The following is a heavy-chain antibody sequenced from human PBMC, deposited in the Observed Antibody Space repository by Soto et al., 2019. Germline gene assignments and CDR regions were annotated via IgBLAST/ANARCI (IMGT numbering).Heavy chain of an antibody. J-gene: IGHJ3*02. CDR2: IIPIFGTA. V-gene: IGHV1-69*13. Sequence: VASVKVSCKASGGTFSSYAISWVRQAPGQGLERMGGIIPIFGTANYAQKFQGRVTITADESTSTAYMELSSLRSEDTAVYYCARDLNCYFDSSGYFADAFDIWGQGTMVTVSS. D-gene: IGHD3-22*01. CDR3: ARDLNCYFDSSGYFADAFDI. CDR1: GGTFSSYA.